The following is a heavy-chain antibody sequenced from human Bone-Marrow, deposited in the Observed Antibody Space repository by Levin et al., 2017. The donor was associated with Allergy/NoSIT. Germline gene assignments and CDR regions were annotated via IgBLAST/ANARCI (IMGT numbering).Heavy chain of an antibody. V-gene: IGHV4-61*08. CDR3: ARAGRYDY. Sequence: SETLSLTCTVSGGSVSSDGHFWTWIRQPPGKGPEWIGYVYYSGSTNYNPSLKSRVTMSVDTSKNQFSLKLNSVTAADTAMYYCARAGRYDYWGQGALVTVSS. CDR2: VYYSGST. CDR1: GGSVSSDGHF. J-gene: IGHJ4*02. D-gene: IGHD3-9*01.